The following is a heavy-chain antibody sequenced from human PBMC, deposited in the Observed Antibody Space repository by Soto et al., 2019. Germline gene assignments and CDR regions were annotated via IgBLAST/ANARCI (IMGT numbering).Heavy chain of an antibody. V-gene: IGHV4-59*08. CDR3: ASLGRISFYYYMDV. D-gene: IGHD1-20*01. CDR2: IYYSGST. CDR1: GGSISGYD. Sequence: PSETLSLTCTVAGGSISGYDWSWIRQPPGKGLEWIGYIYYSGSTNYNPSLKSRVTISVDTSKNQFSLKLSSVTAADTAVYYCASLGRISFYYYMDVWGKGTTVTVSS. J-gene: IGHJ6*03.